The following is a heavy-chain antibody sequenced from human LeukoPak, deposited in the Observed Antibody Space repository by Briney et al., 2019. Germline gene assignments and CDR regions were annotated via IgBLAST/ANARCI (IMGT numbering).Heavy chain of an antibody. CDR3: ARHRSEECSSISCYARALDY. J-gene: IGHJ4*02. CDR1: GGSISSSSYY. CDR2: IYYSGNT. D-gene: IGHD2-2*01. Sequence: SETLSLTCTVSGGSISSSSYYWGWIRQPPGKGLEWIGSIYYSGNTYYNPSLKSRVTIPVDTSKNQFSLKLSFVTAADTAVYYCARHRSEECSSISCYARALDYWGQGTLVTVSS. V-gene: IGHV4-39*01.